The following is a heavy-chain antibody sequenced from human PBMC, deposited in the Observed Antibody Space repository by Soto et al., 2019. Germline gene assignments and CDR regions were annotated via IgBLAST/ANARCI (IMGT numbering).Heavy chain of an antibody. V-gene: IGHV3-30-3*01. D-gene: IGHD1-1*01. CDR2: ISYDGDNK. CDR3: ARGTTTSAFSAMDV. CDR1: GFTFSYHA. J-gene: IGHJ6*02. Sequence: QVQRVESGGGVVQPGRSLGLSCAASGFTFSYHALNWIRQAPGKGLEWVAVISYDGDNKYIAESVKGRFTISRDNSKNTVSLQMNSLRTEDTAMYFCARGTTTSAFSAMDVWGQGTTVTVSS.